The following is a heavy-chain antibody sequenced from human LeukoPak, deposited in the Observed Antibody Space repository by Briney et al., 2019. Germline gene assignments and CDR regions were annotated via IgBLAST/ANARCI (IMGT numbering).Heavy chain of an antibody. D-gene: IGHD4-17*01. CDR3: ARDGDPHVYYYYYMDV. J-gene: IGHJ6*03. V-gene: IGHV3-30-3*01. CDR1: GFTFDDYA. CDR2: ISYDGSNK. Sequence: GGSLRLSCAASGFTFDDYAMHWVRQAPGKGLEWVAVISYDGSNKYYADSVKGRFTISRDNSKNTLYLQMNSLRAEDTAVYYCARDGDPHVYYYYYMDVWGKGTTVTVSS.